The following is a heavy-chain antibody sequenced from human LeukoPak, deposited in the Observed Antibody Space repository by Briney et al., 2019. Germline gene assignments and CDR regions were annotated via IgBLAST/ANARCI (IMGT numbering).Heavy chain of an antibody. CDR1: GFTFSSYA. D-gene: IGHD3-10*01. Sequence: GGSLRLSCAASGFTFSSYAMIWVRQASGKGLEWVSAISGSGETTYYADSVKGRFTISRDNSKNTLYLQMNSLRAEDTAVYYCARVDFYYGSGDFDYWGQGTLVTVSS. CDR3: ARVDFYYGSGDFDY. V-gene: IGHV3-23*01. CDR2: ISGSGETT. J-gene: IGHJ4*02.